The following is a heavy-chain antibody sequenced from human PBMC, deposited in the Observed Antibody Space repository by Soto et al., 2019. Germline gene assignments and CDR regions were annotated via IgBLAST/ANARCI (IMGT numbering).Heavy chain of an antibody. D-gene: IGHD3-3*01. CDR1: GFTFSSYA. V-gene: IGHV3-23*01. CDR3: AKDGDFWSGYYPFDY. CDR2: ISGSGGST. Sequence: GGSLRLSCAASGFTFSSYAMGWVRQSAGKGLEWVSAISGSGGSTYYADSVKGRFTISRDNSKNTLYLQMNSLRAEDTAVYYCAKDGDFWSGYYPFDYWGQGTLVTVSS. J-gene: IGHJ4*02.